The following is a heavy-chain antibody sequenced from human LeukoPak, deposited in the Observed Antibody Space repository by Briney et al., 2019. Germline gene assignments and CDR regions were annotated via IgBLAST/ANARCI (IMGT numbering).Heavy chain of an antibody. CDR1: GYTFTGYY. Sequence: ASVTVSCKASGYTFTGYYMHWVRQAPGQGLEWMGWINPNSGGTNYAQKFQGRVTMTRDTSISTAYMELSRLRSDDAAVYYCARIVATSDYWGQGTLVTVSS. CDR3: ARIVATSDY. D-gene: IGHD5-12*01. CDR2: INPNSGGT. J-gene: IGHJ4*02. V-gene: IGHV1-2*02.